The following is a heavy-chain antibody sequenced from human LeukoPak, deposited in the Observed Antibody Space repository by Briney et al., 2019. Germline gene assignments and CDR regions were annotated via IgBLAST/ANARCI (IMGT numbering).Heavy chain of an antibody. D-gene: IGHD3-22*01. J-gene: IGHJ4*02. Sequence: GESPRLSCAASGFTFSSYWMSWVRQAPGKGLEWVANIKQDGSEKYYVDSVKGRFTISRDNAKNSLYLQMNSLRAEDTAVYYCARDSYYYDSSGDFGYWGQGTLVTVSS. CDR1: GFTFSSYW. CDR2: IKQDGSEK. CDR3: ARDSYYYDSSGDFGY. V-gene: IGHV3-7*01.